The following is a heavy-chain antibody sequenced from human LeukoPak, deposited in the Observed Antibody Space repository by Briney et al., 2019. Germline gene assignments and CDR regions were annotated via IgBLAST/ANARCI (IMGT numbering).Heavy chain of an antibody. CDR2: TYYRSKWYN. V-gene: IGHV6-1*01. D-gene: IGHD6-13*01. Sequence: QTLSLTCAISGDSVSSNSGAWNWIRQSPSRGLEWLGRTYYRSKWYNDYAVSVKSRITIQADTFQNQFSLQLNSVTPEATAVYYCARQAAGTRWFDPWGQGTLVTVSS. CDR1: GDSVSSNSGA. J-gene: IGHJ5*02. CDR3: ARQAAGTRWFDP.